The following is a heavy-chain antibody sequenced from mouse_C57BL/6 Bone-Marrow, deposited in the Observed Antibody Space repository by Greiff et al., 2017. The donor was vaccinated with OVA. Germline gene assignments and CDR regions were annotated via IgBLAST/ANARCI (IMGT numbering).Heavy chain of an antibody. CDR1: GYAFSSSW. J-gene: IGHJ2*01. D-gene: IGHD3-2*02. V-gene: IGHV1-82*01. CDR3: AGRLIDFDY. CDR2: IYPGDGDT. Sequence: VMLVESGPELVKPGASVKISCKASGYAFSSSWMNWVKQRPGKGLEWIGRIYPGDGDTNYNGKFKGKATLTADKSSSTAYMQLSSLTSEDSAVYFCAGRLIDFDYWGQGTTLTVSS.